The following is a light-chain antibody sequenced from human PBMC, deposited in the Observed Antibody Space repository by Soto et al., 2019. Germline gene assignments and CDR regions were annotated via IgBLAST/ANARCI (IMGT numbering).Light chain of an antibody. V-gene: IGLV2-8*01. CDR1: SSDVGGYDF. CDR2: EVS. Sequence: QSALTQPPSASGSPGQSVTISCTGTSSDVGGYDFVSWYQQHPGKAPKILIYEVSKRASGVPDRFSGSKSGNTASLTVSGLQAEDEADYYCSSYTSNSTSVVFGGGTKLTVL. CDR3: SSYTSNSTSVV. J-gene: IGLJ2*01.